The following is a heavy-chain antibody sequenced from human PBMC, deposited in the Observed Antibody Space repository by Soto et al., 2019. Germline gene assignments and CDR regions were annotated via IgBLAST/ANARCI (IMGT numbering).Heavy chain of an antibody. CDR3: AKDQVKTDYYYDSSGPLFY. Sequence: GGSLRLSCAASGFTFSSYGMHWVRQAPGKGLEWVAVISYDGSNKYYADSVKGRFTISRDNSKNTLYLQMNSLRAEDTAVYYCAKDQVKTDYYYDSSGPLFYWGQGTLVTVSS. CDR2: ISYDGSNK. V-gene: IGHV3-30*18. D-gene: IGHD3-22*01. CDR1: GFTFSSYG. J-gene: IGHJ4*02.